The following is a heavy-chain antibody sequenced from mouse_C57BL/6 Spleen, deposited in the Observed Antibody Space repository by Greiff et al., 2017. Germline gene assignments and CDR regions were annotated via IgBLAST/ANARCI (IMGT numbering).Heavy chain of an antibody. CDR1: GYTFTNYW. J-gene: IGHJ4*01. CDR2: IYPGGGYT. V-gene: IGHV1-63*01. Sequence: QVQLQQSGAELVRPGTSVKMSCKASGYTFTNYWIGWAKQRPGHGLEWIGDIYPGGGYTNYNEKFKGKATLTADKSSSTAYMQFSSLTSEDSAIYYCARGDEGAMDYWCQGTSVTVSS. CDR3: ARGDEGAMDY. D-gene: IGHD3-3*01.